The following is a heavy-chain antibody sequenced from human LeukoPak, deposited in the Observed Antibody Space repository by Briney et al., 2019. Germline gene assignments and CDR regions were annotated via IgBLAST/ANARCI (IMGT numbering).Heavy chain of an antibody. Sequence: SETLSLTCTVSGGSISSSSYYWGWIRQLPGKGLEWIGSIYFRGSTYYNPSLKSRVTISVDTSKNQFSLKLSSVTAADTAVYYCARLGYSSGNWFDPWGQGTLVTVSS. D-gene: IGHD6-19*01. J-gene: IGHJ5*02. V-gene: IGHV4-39*01. CDR2: IYFRGST. CDR3: ARLGYSSGNWFDP. CDR1: GGSISSSSYY.